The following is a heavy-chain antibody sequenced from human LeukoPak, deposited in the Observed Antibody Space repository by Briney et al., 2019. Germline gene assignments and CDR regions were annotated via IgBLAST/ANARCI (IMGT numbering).Heavy chain of an antibody. CDR2: MNPNSRNT. Sequence: ASVKVSCKESGYTSTSYDINWVRQAPGEGVEGMVWMNPNSRNTDYAQKFQGRVTMTRNTSLSTAYMELSSLRSEDTAVYYCARGMLVPNWFDPWGQGTLVTVSS. CDR1: GYTSTSYD. CDR3: ARGMLVPNWFDP. D-gene: IGHD2-8*02. J-gene: IGHJ5*02. V-gene: IGHV1-8*01.